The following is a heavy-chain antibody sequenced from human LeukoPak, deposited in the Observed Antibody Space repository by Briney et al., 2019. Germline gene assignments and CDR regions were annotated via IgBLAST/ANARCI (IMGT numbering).Heavy chain of an antibody. V-gene: IGHV4-34*01. D-gene: IGHD4-11*01. CDR3: ARGQGTVTTH. J-gene: IGHJ4*02. CDR2: INHSGST. CDR1: GGSFSGYY. Sequence: PSETLSLTCAVYGGSFSGYYWSWIRQPPGKGLEWIGEINHSGSTNYNPSLMSRVTISLDTSKNHFSLNLSSVTAADTAVYYCARGQGTVTTHWGQGTLVTVSS.